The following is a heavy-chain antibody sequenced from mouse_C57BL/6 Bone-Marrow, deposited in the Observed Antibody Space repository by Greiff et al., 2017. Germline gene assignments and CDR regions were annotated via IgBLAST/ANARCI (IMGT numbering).Heavy chain of an antibody. CDR1: GYTFTSYT. D-gene: IGHD2-13*01. V-gene: IGHV1-4*01. Sequence: VQLQQSGAELARPGASVKLSCKASGYTFTSYTMHWVKQRPGQGLEWIGYINPSSGYTKYNQKFKDKATLTADKSSSTAYMQLSSLTSEDSAVYYCACDHPGFDYWGKGTMVTVSA. CDR2: INPSSGYT. J-gene: IGHJ3*01. CDR3: ACDHPGFDY.